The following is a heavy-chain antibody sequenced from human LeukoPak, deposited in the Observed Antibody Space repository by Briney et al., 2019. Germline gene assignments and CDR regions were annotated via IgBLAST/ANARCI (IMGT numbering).Heavy chain of an antibody. CDR3: AREGPMLRGVFDY. J-gene: IGHJ4*02. Sequence: PTGGSLRLSCAVSGFTFRNYEMNWVRQAPGKGLEWVSYISSGGDTIYYADSVKGRFTISRDNAKNSLYLQMNILRAEDTAVYYCAREGPMLRGVFDYWGQGTLLTVSS. D-gene: IGHD3-10*01. V-gene: IGHV3-48*03. CDR2: ISSGGDTI. CDR1: GFTFRNYE.